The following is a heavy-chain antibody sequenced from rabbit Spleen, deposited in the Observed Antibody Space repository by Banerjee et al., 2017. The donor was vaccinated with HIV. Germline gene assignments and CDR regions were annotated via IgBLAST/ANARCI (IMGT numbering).Heavy chain of an antibody. V-gene: IGHV1S40*01. CDR3: ARDLTDVIGWNFGW. CDR2: INALTGKS. CDR1: GFTISGSYY. D-gene: IGHD4-1*01. J-gene: IGHJ6*01. Sequence: QSLEESGGGLVQPEGSLALTCKASGFTISGSYYMYWVRQAPGKGLEWITCINALTGKSVYATWAKGRFTLSKTSSTTVTLQMTTLTAADTATYFCARDLTDVIGWNFGWRGPGTLVTVS.